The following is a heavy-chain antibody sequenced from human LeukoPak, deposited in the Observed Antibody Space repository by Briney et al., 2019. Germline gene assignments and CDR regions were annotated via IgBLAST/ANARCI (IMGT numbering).Heavy chain of an antibody. CDR2: ISGSGGST. V-gene: IGHV3-23*01. CDR3: ARLLAAADYYYGMDV. D-gene: IGHD6-13*01. Sequence: GGSLRLSCAASGFTFSSYAMSWVRQAPGKGLEWVSAISGSGGSTYYADSVKGRFTISRDNAKNSLYLQMNSLRAEDTAVYYCARLLAAADYYYGMDVWGQGTTVTVSS. J-gene: IGHJ6*02. CDR1: GFTFSSYA.